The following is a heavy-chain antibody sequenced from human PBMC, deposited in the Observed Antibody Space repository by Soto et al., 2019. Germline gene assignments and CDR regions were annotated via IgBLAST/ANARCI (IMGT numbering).Heavy chain of an antibody. V-gene: IGHV1-8*01. J-gene: IGHJ5*02. CDR3: ARGRDVVVVAADWFDP. D-gene: IGHD2-15*01. Sequence: GASVKVSCKASGYTFTSYDINWVRQATGQGLEWMGWMNPNSGNTGYAQKFQGRVPMTRNTSISTAYMELSSLRSEDTAVYYCARGRDVVVVAADWFDPWGQGTLVTVSS. CDR1: GYTFTSYD. CDR2: MNPNSGNT.